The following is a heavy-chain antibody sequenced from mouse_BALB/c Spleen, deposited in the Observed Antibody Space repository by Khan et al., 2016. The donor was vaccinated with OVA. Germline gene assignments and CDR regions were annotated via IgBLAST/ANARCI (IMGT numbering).Heavy chain of an antibody. Sequence: EVELVESGGGLVQPGGSRKLSCAASGFTFSSYGMHWVRQAPEKGLEWVAYISGDSSTIYYADTVKGRFTISRDNHKNTLFLQMTSLMSEDTARYYCATSYFYGYCFDYWGPGTTLTVSS. CDR1: GFTFSSYG. CDR2: ISGDSSTI. D-gene: IGHD1-1*01. V-gene: IGHV5-17*02. CDR3: ATSYFYGYCFDY. J-gene: IGHJ2*01.